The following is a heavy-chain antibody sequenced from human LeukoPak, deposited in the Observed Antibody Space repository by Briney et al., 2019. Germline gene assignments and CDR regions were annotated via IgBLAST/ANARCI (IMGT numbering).Heavy chain of an antibody. CDR2: ITHSGVT. CDR1: GGSFSDYY. Sequence: SETLSLTCAVYGGSFSDYYWSWIRQPPGKGLEWIGEITHSGVTNYNPSLKSRVTMSVDTSKSQFSLRLNSVTAADTAVYFCARRFNSVWYFDYWGQGTLVTVSS. J-gene: IGHJ4*02. V-gene: IGHV4-34*01. CDR3: ARRFNSVWYFDY. D-gene: IGHD6-19*01.